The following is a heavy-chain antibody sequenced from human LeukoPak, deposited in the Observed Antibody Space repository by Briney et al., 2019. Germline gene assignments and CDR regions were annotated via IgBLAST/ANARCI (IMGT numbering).Heavy chain of an antibody. CDR2: ISGGT. V-gene: IGHV3-23*01. CDR1: GFTFSSYA. J-gene: IGHJ4*02. CDR3: AKDSPNWSSSSSWFFDF. Sequence: SGGSLRLSCAASGFTFSSYAMTWVRQAPGRGLEWVSGISGGTYYADSVKGRFTISRDNSKSTLYLQMNSLRVEDTAVYYCAKDSPNWSSSSSWFFDFWGQGTLVTVSS. D-gene: IGHD6-13*01.